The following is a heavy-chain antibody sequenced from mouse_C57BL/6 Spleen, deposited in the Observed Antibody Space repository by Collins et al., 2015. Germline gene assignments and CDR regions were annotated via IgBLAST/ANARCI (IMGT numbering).Heavy chain of an antibody. CDR3: AREGYYDFDY. V-gene: IGHV1-54*03. J-gene: IGHJ2*01. Sequence: QVQLQQSGAELVRPGTSVKVSCKASGYAFTNYLIEWVKQRPGQGLEWIGVINPGSGGTNYNEKFKGKATLTADKSSSTAYMQLSSLTSDDSAVYFCAREGYYDFDYWGQGTTLTVSS. D-gene: IGHD2-3*01. CDR1: GYAFTNYL. CDR2: INPGSGGT.